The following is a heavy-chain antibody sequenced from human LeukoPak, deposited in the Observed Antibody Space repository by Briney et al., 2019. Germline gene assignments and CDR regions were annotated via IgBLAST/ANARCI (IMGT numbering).Heavy chain of an antibody. CDR1: GGTFSSYA. J-gene: IGHJ4*02. D-gene: IGHD1-14*01. V-gene: IGHV1-69*13. CDR2: ITPIFGTA. CDR3: ARGRSPYYFDY. Sequence: GASVKVSCKASGGTFSSYAISWVRQAPGQGLEWMGGITPIFGTANYAQKFQGRVTITADESTSTAYMGLSSLRSEDTAVYYCARGRSPYYFDYWGQGTLVTVSS.